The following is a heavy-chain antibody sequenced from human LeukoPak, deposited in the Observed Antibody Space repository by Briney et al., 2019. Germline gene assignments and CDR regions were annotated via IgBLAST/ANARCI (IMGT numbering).Heavy chain of an antibody. J-gene: IGHJ3*02. D-gene: IGHD3-10*01. CDR1: GYTLTELS. CDR3: ARADYYGSGSYYLGASNDAFDI. CDR2: INPNSGGT. Sequence: AASVKVSCKVSGYTLTELSMHWVRQAPGQGLEWMGWINPNSGGTNYAQKFQGWVTMTRDTSISTAYMELSRLRSDDTAVYYCARADYYGSGSYYLGASNDAFDIWGQGTMVTVSS. V-gene: IGHV1-2*04.